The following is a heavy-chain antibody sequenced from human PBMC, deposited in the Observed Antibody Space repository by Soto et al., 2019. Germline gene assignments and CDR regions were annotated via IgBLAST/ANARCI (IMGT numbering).Heavy chain of an antibody. CDR3: ARRTSARGYYGY. Sequence: SETLSLTCAVSGGSISSYYWSWIRQPAGKGLEWIGRMYTSGSTNYNPSLKSRVTMSVDTSKNQFSLKLSSVTAADTAVYYCARRTSARGYYGYWGPGALVNVSS. D-gene: IGHD3-3*01. CDR2: MYTSGST. CDR1: GGSISSYY. J-gene: IGHJ4*02. V-gene: IGHV4-4*07.